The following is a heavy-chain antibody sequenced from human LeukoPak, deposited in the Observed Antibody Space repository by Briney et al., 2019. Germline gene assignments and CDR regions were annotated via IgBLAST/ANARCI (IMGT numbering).Heavy chain of an antibody. Sequence: RPSETLSLTCTVSGASISSTTYYWGWIRQPPRKGLEWIASIYYSGSTYYNPSLKSRVTMSVDTSKKQFSLKLSSVTAADTAVYYCARHAVEAASRWFDPWGQGTLVTVSS. CDR3: ARHAVEAASRWFDP. CDR1: GASISSTTYY. D-gene: IGHD1-1*01. V-gene: IGHV4-39*01. J-gene: IGHJ5*02. CDR2: IYYSGST.